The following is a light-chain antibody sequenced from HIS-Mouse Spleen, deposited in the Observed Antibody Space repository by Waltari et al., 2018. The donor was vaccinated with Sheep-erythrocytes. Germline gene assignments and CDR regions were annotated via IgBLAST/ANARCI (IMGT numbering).Light chain of an antibody. CDR2: EVS. CDR3: SSYAGSNNWV. V-gene: IGLV2-8*01. Sequence: QSALTQPPSASGSPGQSVTISCTGTSSDVGGYNYVSWYQQHPGKAPKLMVYEVSKRPSVVPDRFSGSKSGHTASLAVSGLQAEDEADYYCSSYAGSNNWVFGGGTKLTVL. J-gene: IGLJ3*02. CDR1: SSDVGGYNY.